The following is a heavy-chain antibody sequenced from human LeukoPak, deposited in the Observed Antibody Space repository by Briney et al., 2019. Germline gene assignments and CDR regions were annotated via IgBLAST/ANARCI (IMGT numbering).Heavy chain of an antibody. CDR1: GGSISSSSYY. CDR2: IYYSGST. D-gene: IGHD3-3*01. V-gene: IGHV4-39*01. CDR3: ARTIFGVLLKDRIDY. J-gene: IGHJ4*02. Sequence: PSETLSLTCTVSGGSISSSSYYWGWIRQPPGKGLEWIGSIYYSGSTYYNPSLKSRVTISVDTSKNQFSLKLSSVTAADTAVYYCARTIFGVLLKDRIDYWGQGTLVTVSS.